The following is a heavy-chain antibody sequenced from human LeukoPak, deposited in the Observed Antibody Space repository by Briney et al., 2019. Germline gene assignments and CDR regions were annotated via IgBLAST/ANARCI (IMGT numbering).Heavy chain of an antibody. D-gene: IGHD2-15*01. V-gene: IGHV1-18*01. CDR1: GYTFTSYG. CDR2: ISAYNGNT. J-gene: IGHJ3*02. Sequence: ASVKVSCKASGYTFTSYGISWARQAPGQGLEWMGWISAYNGNTNYAQKLQGRVTMTTDTSTSTAYMELRSLRSDDTAVYYCARVGSRYCSGGSCSYDAFDIWGQGTMVTVSS. CDR3: ARVGSRYCSGGSCSYDAFDI.